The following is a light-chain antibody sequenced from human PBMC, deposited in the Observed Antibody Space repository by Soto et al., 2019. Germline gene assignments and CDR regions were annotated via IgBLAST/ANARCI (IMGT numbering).Light chain of an antibody. J-gene: IGKJ1*01. CDR2: GAS. CDR3: QHYGTVLWT. Sequence: EIMLTQSPGTLSLSPGERATLSCRASQSVSSSFLAWYQQKPGQAPRLLIYGASIRATGIPDRFSGSGSGTDFTLTISRLEPEDVAMYLCQHYGTVLWTFGQGTKVDIK. V-gene: IGKV3-20*01. CDR1: QSVSSSF.